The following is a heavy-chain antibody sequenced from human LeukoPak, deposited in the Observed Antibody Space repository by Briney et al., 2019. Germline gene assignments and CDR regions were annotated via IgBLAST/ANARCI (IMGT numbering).Heavy chain of an antibody. J-gene: IGHJ6*04. Sequence: AASVKVSCKASGYTFTSYGISWVRQAPGQGLEWMGWISAYNGNTNYAQKLQGRVTMTTDTSTSTAYMELRSLRSDDTAVYYCARGYEIVVVPAAHPPRHYYYYYGMDVWGKGTTVTVSS. D-gene: IGHD2-2*01. CDR3: ARGYEIVVVPAAHPPRHYYYYYGMDV. V-gene: IGHV1-18*01. CDR1: GYTFTSYG. CDR2: ISAYNGNT.